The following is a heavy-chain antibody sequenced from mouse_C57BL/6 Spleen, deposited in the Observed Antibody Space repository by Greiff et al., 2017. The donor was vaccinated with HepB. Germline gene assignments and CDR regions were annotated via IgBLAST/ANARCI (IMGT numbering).Heavy chain of an antibody. Sequence: VHVKQSGAELVKPGASVKLSCTASGFNITDYYMHWVKQRTEQGLEWIGRIDPEDGETKYAPKFQGKATITADTSSNTAYLQLSSLTSEDTDVYYCARPVVASYYFDYWGQGTTLTVSS. V-gene: IGHV14-2*01. CDR1: GFNITDYY. D-gene: IGHD1-1*01. CDR2: IDPEDGET. J-gene: IGHJ2*01. CDR3: ARPVVASYYFDY.